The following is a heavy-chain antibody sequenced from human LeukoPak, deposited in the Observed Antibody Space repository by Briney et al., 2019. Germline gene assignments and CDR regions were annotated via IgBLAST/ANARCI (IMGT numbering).Heavy chain of an antibody. CDR2: SDPEDGET. J-gene: IGHJ4*02. D-gene: IGHD2-15*01. V-gene: IGHV1-24*01. CDR3: ATVYHCSGGSCSDY. Sequence: ASVKVSCKVSGYTLTELSMHWVRQAPGKGLEWMGGSDPEDGETIYAQKFQGRVTMTEDTSTDTAYMELSSLRSEDTAVYYCATVYHCSGGSCSDYWGQGNLVTVSS. CDR1: GYTLTELS.